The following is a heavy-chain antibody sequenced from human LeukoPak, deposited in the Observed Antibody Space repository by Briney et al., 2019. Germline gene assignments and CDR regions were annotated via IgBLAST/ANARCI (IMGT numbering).Heavy chain of an antibody. CDR1: GITASSYA. CDR3: AKRGPTAYYFDS. J-gene: IGHJ4*02. V-gene: IGHV3-23*01. Sequence: GGSLRLSCAASGITASSYAMTWARQASGKGLEWVSSISGSGDRTMYADSVKGRFTISRDNSKNTLYLQMNSLRAEDTAVYYCAKRGPTAYYFDSWGQGTLVTVSS. CDR2: ISGSGDRT. D-gene: IGHD3-10*01.